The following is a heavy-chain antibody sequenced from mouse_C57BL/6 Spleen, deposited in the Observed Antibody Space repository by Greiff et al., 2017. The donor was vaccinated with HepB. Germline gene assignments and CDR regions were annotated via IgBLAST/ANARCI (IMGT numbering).Heavy chain of an antibody. J-gene: IGHJ1*03. V-gene: IGHV1-50*01. CDR2: IDPSDSYT. Sequence: VQLQQPGAELVKPGASVKLSCKASGYTFTSYWMQWVKQRPGQGLEWIGEIDPSDSYTNYNQKFKGKATLTVDTSSSTAYMQLSSLTSEDSAVYYCARRNDYDGYFDVWGTGTTVTVSS. CDR3: ARRNDYDGYFDV. D-gene: IGHD2-4*01. CDR1: GYTFTSYW.